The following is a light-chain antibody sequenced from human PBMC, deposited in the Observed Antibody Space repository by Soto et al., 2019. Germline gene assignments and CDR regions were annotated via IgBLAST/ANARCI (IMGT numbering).Light chain of an antibody. CDR3: NSYTSSNTLYV. J-gene: IGLJ1*01. V-gene: IGLV2-14*01. Sequence: QSALTRRASVSGSPGQSITISCTGTSSDVGGYNYVSWYQQHPGKAPKLMIYAVSYRPSGVSNRFSGSKSGNTASLTISGLQTEDEADYYCNSYTSSNTLYVFGTGTKLTVL. CDR2: AVS. CDR1: SSDVGGYNY.